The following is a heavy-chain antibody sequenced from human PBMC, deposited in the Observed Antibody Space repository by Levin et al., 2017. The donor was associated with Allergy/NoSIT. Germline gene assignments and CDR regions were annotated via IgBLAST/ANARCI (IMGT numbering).Heavy chain of an antibody. CDR2: ISAYNGNT. CDR3: ARDTKKTTVTTLWLYGMDV. J-gene: IGHJ6*02. CDR1: GYTFTSYG. D-gene: IGHD4-17*01. V-gene: IGHV1-18*01. Sequence: ASVKVSCKASGYTFTSYGISWVRQAPGQGLEWMGWISAYNGNTNYAQKLQGRVTMTTDTSTSTAYMELRSLRSDDTAVYYCARDTKKTTVTTLWLYGMDVWGQGTTVTVSS.